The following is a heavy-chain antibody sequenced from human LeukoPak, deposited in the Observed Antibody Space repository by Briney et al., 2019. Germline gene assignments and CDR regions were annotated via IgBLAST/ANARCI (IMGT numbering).Heavy chain of an antibody. V-gene: IGHV4-34*01. CDR3: ARSDYGCFDY. J-gene: IGHJ4*02. Sequence: PSETLSLTCAVYGGSFSGYYWSWIRQPPGKGLEWIGEINHSGSTNYNPSLKSRVTISVDTSKNQFSLKLSSVTAADTAAYYCARSDYGCFDYWGQGTLVTVSS. CDR1: GGSFSGYY. CDR2: INHSGST. D-gene: IGHD4-17*01.